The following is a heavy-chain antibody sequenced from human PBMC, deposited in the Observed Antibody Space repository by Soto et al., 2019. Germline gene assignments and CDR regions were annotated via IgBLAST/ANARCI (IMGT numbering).Heavy chain of an antibody. V-gene: IGHV3-66*01. D-gene: IGHD2-2*01. CDR1: GFSVTNNY. CDR3: ARGRGSTGYLGREHYFDY. J-gene: IGHJ4*02. Sequence: EVQVVESGGGLVQPGGSLRLSCAASGFSVTNNYMNWDRQARGKGLEWVSIIDIGGNTYYADSVKDRFTISRDNSRNTLYLHMDSLRAEDTAVYYCARGRGSTGYLGREHYFDYWGQGTLVTVS. CDR2: IDIGGNT.